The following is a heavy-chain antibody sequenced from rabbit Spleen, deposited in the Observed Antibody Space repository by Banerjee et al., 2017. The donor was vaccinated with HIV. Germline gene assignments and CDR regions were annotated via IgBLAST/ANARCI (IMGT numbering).Heavy chain of an antibody. D-gene: IGHD8-1*01. CDR3: ARDSDSSYSSYGMDL. J-gene: IGHJ6*01. CDR1: GVSFSFNSY. V-gene: IGHV1S40*01. Sequence: QLLGASGGDLVKPGASLTLTCAASGVSFSFNSYMCWVRQAPGKGLEWIACIDSGSSRFTYFANWAKGRFTISKTTSTTVTLQMPSLTAADTATYFCARDSDSSYSSYGMDLWGQGTLVTVS. CDR2: IDSGSSRFT.